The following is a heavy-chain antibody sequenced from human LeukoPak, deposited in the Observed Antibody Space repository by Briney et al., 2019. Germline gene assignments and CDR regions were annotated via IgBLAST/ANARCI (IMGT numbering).Heavy chain of an antibody. J-gene: IGHJ3*02. CDR1: GFTFSSYW. CDR2: IKQDGSEK. V-gene: IGHV3-7*01. CDR3: ARTMIVVVITPRAAFDI. D-gene: IGHD3-22*01. Sequence: GGSLRLSCAASGFTFSSYWMSWVRQAPGKGLEWVANIKQDGSEKYCVDSVKGRFTISRDNAKNSLYLQMNSLRAEDTAVYYCARTMIVVVITPRAAFDIWGQGTMVTVSS.